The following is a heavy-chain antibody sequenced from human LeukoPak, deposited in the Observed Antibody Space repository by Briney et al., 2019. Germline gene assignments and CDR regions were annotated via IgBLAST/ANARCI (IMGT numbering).Heavy chain of an antibody. J-gene: IGHJ4*02. V-gene: IGHV3-23*01. CDR1: GFTFSSYA. D-gene: IGHD4-23*01. Sequence: PGGSLRLSCAASGFTFSSYAMSWVRQAPGKGLEWVSGITGSGGSTYYAESVKGRFTISRDNSENTLYLQMNSLRVEDTAVYYCAKSRLLRYYFDSWGQGTLVTVSS. CDR2: ITGSGGST. CDR3: AKSRLLRYYFDS.